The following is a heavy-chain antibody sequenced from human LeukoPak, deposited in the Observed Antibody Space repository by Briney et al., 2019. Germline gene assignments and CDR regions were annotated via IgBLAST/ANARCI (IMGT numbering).Heavy chain of an antibody. Sequence: SVKVSCKASGGTFSSYAISWVRQAPGQGLEWMGRIIPIFGTANYAQKFQGGVTITTDESTSTAYMELSSLRSEDTAVYYCARVGGHSGYVDWFDPWGQGTLVTVSS. CDR2: IIPIFGTA. CDR1: GGTFSSYA. V-gene: IGHV1-69*05. J-gene: IGHJ5*02. CDR3: ARVGGHSGYVDWFDP. D-gene: IGHD5-12*01.